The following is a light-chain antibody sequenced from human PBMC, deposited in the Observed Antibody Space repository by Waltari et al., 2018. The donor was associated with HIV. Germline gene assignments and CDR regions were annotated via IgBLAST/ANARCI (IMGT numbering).Light chain of an antibody. J-gene: IGLJ2*01. Sequence: SYELTQPPSVSVSPGQTASITCSGDKLGDKYDSWYQQKPGQSPVMVMYQDRERPSGIPERFSGSNSGNTATLTISGTQAMDEADYYCQAWDNSTAVFGGGTKVTVL. CDR1: KLGDKY. V-gene: IGLV3-1*01. CDR2: QDR. CDR3: QAWDNSTAV.